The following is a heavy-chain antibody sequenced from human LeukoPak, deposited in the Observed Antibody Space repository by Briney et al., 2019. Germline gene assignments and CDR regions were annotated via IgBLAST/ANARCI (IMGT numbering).Heavy chain of an antibody. V-gene: IGHV4-4*07. CDR3: ARHYYGDYYFDY. CDR2: IYSSGGT. Sequence: SETLSLTCTVSGGSISDHYWSWVRQPAGKGLEWIGRIYSSGGTNYNPSLKSRVTMSVDTSKNQFSLKLTSVTAADTAVYYCARHYYGDYYFDYWGQGTLVTVSS. CDR1: GGSISDHY. D-gene: IGHD4-17*01. J-gene: IGHJ4*02.